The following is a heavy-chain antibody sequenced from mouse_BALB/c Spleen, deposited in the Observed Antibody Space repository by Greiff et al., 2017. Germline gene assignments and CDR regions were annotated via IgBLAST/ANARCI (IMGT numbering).Heavy chain of an antibody. CDR3: ARGGYYRYDEAWFAY. D-gene: IGHD2-14*01. CDR2: ISDGGSYT. V-gene: IGHV5-4*02. Sequence: EVQRVESGGGLVKPGGSLKLSCAASGFTFSDYYMYWVRQTPEKRLEWVATISDGGSYTYYPDSVKGRFTISRDNAKNNLYLQMSSLKSEDTAMYYCARGGYYRYDEAWFAYWGQGTLVTVSA. J-gene: IGHJ3*01. CDR1: GFTFSDYY.